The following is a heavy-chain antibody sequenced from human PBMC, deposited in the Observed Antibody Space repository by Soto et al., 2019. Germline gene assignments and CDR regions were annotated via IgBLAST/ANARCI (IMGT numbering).Heavy chain of an antibody. Sequence: PSETLSLTCTVSGGSISSSSYYWGWIRQPPGKGLEWIGSIYYSGSTYYNPSLKSRVTISVDTSKNQFSLKLSSVTAADTAVYYCARHRIFGAQKNYYGIDVWRQVTTVPVSS. D-gene: IGHD3-3*01. CDR1: GGSISSSSYY. CDR2: IYYSGST. V-gene: IGHV4-39*01. J-gene: IGHJ6*02. CDR3: ARHRIFGAQKNYYGIDV.